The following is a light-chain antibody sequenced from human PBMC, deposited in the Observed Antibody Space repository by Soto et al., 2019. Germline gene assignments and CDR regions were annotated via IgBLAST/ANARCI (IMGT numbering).Light chain of an antibody. Sequence: DIVMTQSPLSLPVTPGEAASISCRSSQRLLHSNGYNFLAWYLQKPGQSPQLLIFLGSNRASGVPDRFSGSGSGTDFTLKISRVEAEEVGTYYCMQALQTPRTFDGGTKVEIK. CDR3: MQALQTPRT. CDR1: QRLLHSNGYNF. J-gene: IGKJ4*01. V-gene: IGKV2-28*01. CDR2: LGS.